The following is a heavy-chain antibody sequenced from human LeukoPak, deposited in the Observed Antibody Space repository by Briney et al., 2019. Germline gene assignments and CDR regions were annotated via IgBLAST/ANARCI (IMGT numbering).Heavy chain of an antibody. J-gene: IGHJ4*02. D-gene: IGHD3-9*01. Sequence: GGSLRLSCAASGFTFSSYSMNWVRQAPGKGLEWVSSISSSSSYIYYADSVKGRFTISRDNAKNSLYLQMNSLRAEDTAVYYCARNSDVLRYFDWFGHFDYWGQGTLVTVSS. CDR3: ARNSDVLRYFDWFGHFDY. CDR1: GFTFSSYS. CDR2: ISSSSSYI. V-gene: IGHV3-21*04.